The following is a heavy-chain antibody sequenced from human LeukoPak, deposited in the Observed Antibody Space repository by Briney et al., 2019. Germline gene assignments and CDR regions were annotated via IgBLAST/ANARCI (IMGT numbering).Heavy chain of an antibody. V-gene: IGHV3-48*03. CDR3: ARDLGGWYFDL. CDR2: ISSSGTTI. Sequence: GGSLRLSCAAYGFSFSNLLNWVRKAPGKGLEWVSHISSSGTTIDYGDSVRGRVTISRDNAKNSLYLQINSLRAEDTAFYYCARDLGGWYFDLWGRGTLVIVSS. J-gene: IGHJ2*01. D-gene: IGHD7-27*01. CDR1: GFSFSNL.